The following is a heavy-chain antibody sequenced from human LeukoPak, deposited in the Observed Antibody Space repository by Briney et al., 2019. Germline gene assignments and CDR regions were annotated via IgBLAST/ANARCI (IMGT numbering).Heavy chain of an antibody. CDR1: VFTFSNYA. CDR2: ISDSGGST. CDR3: ARVSNNYCVDY. V-gene: IGHV3-64*01. J-gene: IGHJ4*02. Sequence: GGSLRLSCVASVFTFSNYAMQWVREAPGKGLEYVSAISDSGGSTYYANSVKGRFNISRDNSKNTLYLQMGSLRADDMALYYCARVSNNYCVDYWGQGTLVTVSS. D-gene: IGHD2-21*01.